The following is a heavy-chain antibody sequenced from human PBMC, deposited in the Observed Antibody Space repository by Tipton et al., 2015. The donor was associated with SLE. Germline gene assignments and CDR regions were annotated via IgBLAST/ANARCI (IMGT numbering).Heavy chain of an antibody. D-gene: IGHD6-13*01. V-gene: IGHV3-7*01. CDR3: ARDRGSSWFFFDY. CDR2: IKQDGSEN. Sequence: SLRLSCEASGFIFREYWMSWVRQAPGKGLEWVANIKQDGSENYYVDSVKGRFTISRDNAKNSLYLQMNSLRVEDTAVYYCARDRGSSWFFFDYWGQGTLVTVSS. CDR1: GFIFREYW. J-gene: IGHJ4*02.